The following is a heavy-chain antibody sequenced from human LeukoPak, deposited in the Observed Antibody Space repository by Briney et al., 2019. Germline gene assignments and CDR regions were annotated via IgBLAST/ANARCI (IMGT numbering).Heavy chain of an antibody. CDR2: INPSGGST. CDR1: GYTFTSYY. D-gene: IGHD1-14*01. CDR3: ARRGVQHRNQDLFDY. V-gene: IGHV1-46*01. J-gene: IGHJ4*02. Sequence: ASVKVSCKASGYTFTSYYMHWVRQAPGQGLEWMGIINPSGGSTSYAQKFQGRVTMTRDMSTSTVYMGLSSLRSEDTAVYYCARRGVQHRNQDLFDYWGQGTLVTVSS.